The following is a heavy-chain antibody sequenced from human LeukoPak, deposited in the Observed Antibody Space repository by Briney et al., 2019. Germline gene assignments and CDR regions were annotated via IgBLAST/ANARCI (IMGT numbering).Heavy chain of an antibody. V-gene: IGHV3-7*03. CDR3: ARGGGLDL. J-gene: IGHJ6*02. Sequence: GGSLRLSCAASGFTFSSYWMNWAREAPGKGLEWVASINHNGNVNYYVESVKGGVTISRDNAKNSLYLQMCNFRAENTGVYFGARGGGLDLWGQGATVTVSS. CDR1: GFTFSSYW. CDR2: INHNGNVN. D-gene: IGHD3-16*01.